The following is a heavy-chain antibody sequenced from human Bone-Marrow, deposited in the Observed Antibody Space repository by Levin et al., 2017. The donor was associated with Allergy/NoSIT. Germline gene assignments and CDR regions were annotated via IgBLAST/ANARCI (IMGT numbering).Heavy chain of an antibody. CDR1: GGTFSSYA. V-gene: IGHV1-69*13. D-gene: IGHD6-19*01. J-gene: IGHJ4*02. Sequence: SVKVSCKASGGTFSSYAISWVRQAPGQGLEWMGGIIPIFGTANYAQKFQGRVTITADESTSTAYMELSSLRSEDTAVYYCARSLTGYSSGRGPYYFDYWGQGTLVTVSS. CDR2: IIPIFGTA. CDR3: ARSLTGYSSGRGPYYFDY.